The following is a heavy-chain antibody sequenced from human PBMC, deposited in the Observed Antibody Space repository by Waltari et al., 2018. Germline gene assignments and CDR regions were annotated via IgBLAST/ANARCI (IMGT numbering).Heavy chain of an antibody. V-gene: IGHV3-21*01. Sequence: EVQLVESGGGLVKPGGSLRLSCAASGFTFSSYSMNWVRQAPGKGREWVSSISSSSSYIYYADSVKGRFTISRDNAKNSLYLQMNSLRAEDTAVYYCASIASYYFDYWGQGTLVTVSS. CDR2: ISSSSSYI. CDR3: ASIASYYFDY. D-gene: IGHD6-13*01. CDR1: GFTFSSYS. J-gene: IGHJ4*02.